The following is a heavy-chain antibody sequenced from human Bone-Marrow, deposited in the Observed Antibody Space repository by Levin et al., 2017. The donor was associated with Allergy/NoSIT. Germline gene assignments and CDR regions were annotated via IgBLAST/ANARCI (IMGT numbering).Heavy chain of an antibody. J-gene: IGHJ4*02. V-gene: IGHV3-48*04. Sequence: GGSLRLSCVGSEFTLSHYSMNWVRQAPGKGLEWLSYISGGSGSTIHYADSVKGRVTISRDNAKNSLYLQMNSLSADDTAVYYCVRDRGDCFDNWGQGAPVTVSS. CDR1: EFTLSHYS. CDR3: VRDRGDCFDN. CDR2: ISGGSGSTI. D-gene: IGHD3-10*01.